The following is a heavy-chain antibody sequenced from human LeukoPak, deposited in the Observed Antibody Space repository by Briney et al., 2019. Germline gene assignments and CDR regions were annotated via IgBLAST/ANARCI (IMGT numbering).Heavy chain of an antibody. J-gene: IGHJ3*02. CDR2: INHSGST. V-gene: IGHV4-4*02. D-gene: IGHD1-26*01. CDR1: GGSISSSNW. Sequence: PSGTLSLTCAVSGGSISSSNWWSWVRQPPGKGLEWIGEINHSGSTDYNPSLKSRVTISVDTSKNQFSLKLSSVTAADTAVYYCARDQWEQDAFDIWGQGTMVTVSS. CDR3: ARDQWEQDAFDI.